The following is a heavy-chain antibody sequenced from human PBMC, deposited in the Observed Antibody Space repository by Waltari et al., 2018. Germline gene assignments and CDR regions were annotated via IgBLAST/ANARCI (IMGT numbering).Heavy chain of an antibody. CDR2: ISGSGGST. V-gene: IGHV3-23*01. CDR1: GFTFSSYA. J-gene: IGHJ4*02. D-gene: IGHD3-22*01. CDR3: AKGRDSSGYYPDY. Sequence: EVQLLESGGGLVQPGGSLRLSCAASGFTFSSYAMSWVRRAPGKGLEWVSAISGSGGSTYYADSVKGRFTISRDNSKNTLYLQMNSLRAEDTAVYYCAKGRDSSGYYPDYWGQGTLVTVSS.